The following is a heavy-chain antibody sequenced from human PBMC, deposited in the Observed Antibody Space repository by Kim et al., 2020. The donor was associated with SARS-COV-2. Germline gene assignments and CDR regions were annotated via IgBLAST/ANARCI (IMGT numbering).Heavy chain of an antibody. CDR2: VIPVFGTT. CDR3: VRGLATTIELDV. CDR1: GGTFRTFA. D-gene: IGHD4-17*01. J-gene: IGHJ3*01. Sequence: SVKVSCKASGGTFRTFAVNWVRQAPGQGLQWMGRVIPVFGTTNYAQHFQDRVSISADESTNTVYMELFSLTFEDTAVYFCVRGLATTIELDVWGPGTTV. V-gene: IGHV1-69*13.